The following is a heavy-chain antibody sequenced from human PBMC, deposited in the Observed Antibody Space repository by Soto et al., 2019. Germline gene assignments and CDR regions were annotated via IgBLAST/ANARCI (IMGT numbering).Heavy chain of an antibody. J-gene: IGHJ6*02. CDR3: ARGATIDGMDV. V-gene: IGHV4-34*01. D-gene: IGHD1-1*01. CDR1: GGSFSGYY. Sequence: PSETLSLTCAVYGGSFSGYYWSWIRQPPGKGQEWIGEINHSGSTNYNPSLKSRVTISVDTSKNQFSLKLSSVTAADTAVYYCARGATIDGMDVWGQGTTVTVSS. CDR2: INHSGST.